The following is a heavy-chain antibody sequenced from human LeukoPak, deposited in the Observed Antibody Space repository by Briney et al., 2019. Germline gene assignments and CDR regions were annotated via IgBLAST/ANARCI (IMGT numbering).Heavy chain of an antibody. CDR1: GYTFTGYF. V-gene: IGHV1-2*02. CDR2: INPNSGDT. D-gene: IGHD6-13*01. CDR3: ARAQSLTAPAGTFANS. J-gene: IGHJ4*02. Sequence: ASVKVSCKASGYTFTGYFLHWVRRAPGQGFEWMGWINPNSGDTSYTLTFQGRVTMTRDTSISTAYMELSSLRSDDTAVYYCARAQSLTAPAGTFANSWGQGTLVTVSS.